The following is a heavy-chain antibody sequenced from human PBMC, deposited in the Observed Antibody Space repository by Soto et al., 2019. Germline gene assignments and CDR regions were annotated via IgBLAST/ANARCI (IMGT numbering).Heavy chain of an antibody. CDR2: IYSSGST. Sequence: LSLTCTVSGGSMTHHYWSWIRQPPGKGLEWVGYIYSSGSTNYNPSLKSRVAISVDTSKNQFSLELTSVTAADTAVYYCARRMDTSSWPDYWGRGTLVTVSS. CDR3: ARRMDTSSWPDY. J-gene: IGHJ4*02. D-gene: IGHD6-13*01. CDR1: GGSMTHHY. V-gene: IGHV4-4*09.